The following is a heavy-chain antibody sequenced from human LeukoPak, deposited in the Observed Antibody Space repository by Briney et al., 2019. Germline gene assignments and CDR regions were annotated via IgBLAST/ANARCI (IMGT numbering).Heavy chain of an antibody. V-gene: IGHV3-23*01. CDR1: GFTFSSYA. Sequence: GASLRLSCAASGFTFSSYAMSWVRQAPGKGLEWVSAISGSGGSTYYADSVKGRFTISRDNSKNTLYLQMNSLRAEDTAVYCCANLPSGADTYYYYGMDVWGQGTTVTVSS. CDR2: ISGSGGST. J-gene: IGHJ6*02. D-gene: IGHD3-10*01. CDR3: ANLPSGADTYYYYGMDV.